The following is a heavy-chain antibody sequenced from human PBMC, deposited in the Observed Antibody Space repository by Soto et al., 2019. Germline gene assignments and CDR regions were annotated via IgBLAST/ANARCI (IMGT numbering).Heavy chain of an antibody. V-gene: IGHV4-59*08. CDR2: IYNSGST. CDR3: ASMGYHYGSGSYPLDY. D-gene: IGHD3-10*01. J-gene: IGHJ4*02. Sequence: WIWIRQPPGKGLEWIGFIYNSGSTHYNPSLRSRVTISVDTSKNQFSLKLRSVTAADTAVYYCASMGYHYGSGSYPLDYWGQGTLVTVSS.